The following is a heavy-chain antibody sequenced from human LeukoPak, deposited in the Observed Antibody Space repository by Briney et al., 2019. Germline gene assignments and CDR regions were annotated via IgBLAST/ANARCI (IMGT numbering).Heavy chain of an antibody. CDR1: GFTFDDNG. V-gene: IGHV3-20*04. J-gene: IGHJ4*02. D-gene: IGHD3-22*01. CDR3: ARDTSRHYNSSGYYQYFDY. Sequence: GGSQRLSCAASGFTFDDNGMSWLRHTRGKGLVWVSGINWNGGRIVYADSVKRRFTISRDNAKHSLYLQMNSLRVEHAALYYCARDTSRHYNSSGYYQYFDYGGQGILVTVSP. CDR2: INWNGGRI.